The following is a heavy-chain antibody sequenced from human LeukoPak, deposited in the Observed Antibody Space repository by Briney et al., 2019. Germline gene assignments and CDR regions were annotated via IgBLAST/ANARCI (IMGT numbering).Heavy chain of an antibody. CDR1: GASITGYY. CDR2: IYYSEST. V-gene: IGHV4-59*12. J-gene: IGHJ4*02. D-gene: IGHD3-10*01. CDR3: ARTPGYGSGSYYNDVG. Sequence: SETLSLTCTVSGASITGYYWSWIRQPPGKGLEWIGYIYYSESTNYNPSLQSRVTISLDTSKNQFSLKLSSVTAADTAVYYCARTPGYGSGSYYNDVGWGQGTLVTVSS.